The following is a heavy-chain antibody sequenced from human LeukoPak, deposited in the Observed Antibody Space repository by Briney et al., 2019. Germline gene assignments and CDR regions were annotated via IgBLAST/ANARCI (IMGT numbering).Heavy chain of an antibody. Sequence: SETLSLTCTVSGGSISSYYWSWIRQPPGKGLEWIGEINHSGSINYNPSLKSRVTISVVTSKNQFSLKLSSVTAADTAVYYCARIIAVAGSAFDIWGQGTMVTVSS. CDR3: ARIIAVAGSAFDI. V-gene: IGHV4-34*01. D-gene: IGHD6-19*01. J-gene: IGHJ3*02. CDR2: INHSGSI. CDR1: GGSISSYY.